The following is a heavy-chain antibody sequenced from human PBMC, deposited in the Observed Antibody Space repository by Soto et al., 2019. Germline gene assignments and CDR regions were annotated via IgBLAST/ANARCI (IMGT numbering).Heavy chain of an antibody. D-gene: IGHD3-22*01. CDR2: ITSSGGST. J-gene: IGHJ5*02. Sequence: EVQLLESGGGLVQPGGSLRLSCAASGFTFSNSAMSWVRQAPGKGLEWVSAITSSGGSTYYADSVKGRFTISRDNIKHPLSLQMNSLRAEDTPVYFCAPQTGSKTYYFGTWFDPWGQGTLVTVSS. CDR3: APQTGSKTYYFGTWFDP. V-gene: IGHV3-23*01. CDR1: GFTFSNSA.